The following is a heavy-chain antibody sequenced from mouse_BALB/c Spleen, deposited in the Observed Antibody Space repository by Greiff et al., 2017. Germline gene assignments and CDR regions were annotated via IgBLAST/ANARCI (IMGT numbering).Heavy chain of an antibody. CDR2: IWSGGST. CDR1: GFSLTSYG. Sequence: VQLQQSGPGLVQPSQSLSITCTVSGFSLTSYGVHWVRQSPGKGLEWLGVIWSGGSTDYNAAFISRLSISKDNSKSQIFFRMNRLQADDTAIYYWARRGAPAELRLYAMDYWGQGTSVTVSS. CDR3: ARRGAPAELRLYAMDY. J-gene: IGHJ4*01. V-gene: IGHV2-4-1*01. D-gene: IGHD2-12*01.